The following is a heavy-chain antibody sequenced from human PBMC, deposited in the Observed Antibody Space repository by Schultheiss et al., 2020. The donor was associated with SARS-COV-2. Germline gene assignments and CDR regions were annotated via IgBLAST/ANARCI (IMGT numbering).Heavy chain of an antibody. CDR1: GFAFSSYF. Sequence: GGSLRLSCAASGFAFSSYFLHWVRRAPGKGLEWVAVISYDGSNKYYADSVKGRFTISRDNAKNSLYLQMNSLRSEDTAVYYCVCEWLFRYYGMDVWGQGTTVTVSS. CDR3: VCEWLFRYYGMDV. CDR2: ISYDGSNK. J-gene: IGHJ6*02. D-gene: IGHD3-3*01. V-gene: IGHV3-30*04.